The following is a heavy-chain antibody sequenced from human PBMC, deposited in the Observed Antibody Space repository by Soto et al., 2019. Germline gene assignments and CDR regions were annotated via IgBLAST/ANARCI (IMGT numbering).Heavy chain of an antibody. CDR1: GFTFSSYA. CDR2: ISSSSSTI. CDR3: ARGGLVTHDY. D-gene: IGHD2-15*01. V-gene: IGHV3-48*01. J-gene: IGHJ4*02. Sequence: PGGSLRLSCAASGFTFSSYAMNWVRQAPGKGLEWGSYISSSSSTIYYADSVRGRFTVSRDNAKNSLYLQMNSLRPEDTAVYYCARGGLVTHDYWGQGTLVTVSS.